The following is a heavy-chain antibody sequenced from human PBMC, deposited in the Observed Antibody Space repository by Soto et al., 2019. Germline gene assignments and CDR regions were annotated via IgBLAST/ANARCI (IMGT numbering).Heavy chain of an antibody. CDR2: ISYDGSNK. D-gene: IGHD3-3*01. J-gene: IGHJ4*02. V-gene: IGHV3-30-3*01. CDR3: ARDRSPYYDFWSGYHLAFDY. CDR1: GFTFSSYA. Sequence: QVQLVESGGGVVQPGRSLRLSCAASGFTFSSYAMHWVRQAPGKGLEWVAVISYDGSNKYYADSVKGRFTISRDNSXITXYXQMNSLRAEDTAVYYCARDRSPYYDFWSGYHLAFDYWGQGTLVTVSS.